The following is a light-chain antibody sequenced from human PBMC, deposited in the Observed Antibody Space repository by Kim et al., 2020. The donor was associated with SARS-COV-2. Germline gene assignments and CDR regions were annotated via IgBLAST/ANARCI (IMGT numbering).Light chain of an antibody. CDR3: QSYDSRLSGWV. CDR2: ADT. CDR1: SSNSGAGYD. Sequence: RVTSSFTGSSSNSGAGYDVHWYQQLPGRAPKLLIFADTRRPSGVPDRLSGSKSGTSASLAITGLQAEDEADDYCQSYDSRLSGWVFGGGTKVTVL. J-gene: IGLJ3*02. V-gene: IGLV1-40*01.